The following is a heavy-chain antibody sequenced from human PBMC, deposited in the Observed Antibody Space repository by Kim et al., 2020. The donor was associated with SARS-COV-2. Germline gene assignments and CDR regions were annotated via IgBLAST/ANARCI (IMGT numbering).Heavy chain of an antibody. CDR2: IYYTEST. D-gene: IGHD1-26*01. CDR1: GGSISTYY. V-gene: IGHV4-59*08. CDR3: ASHPFRSLHY. Sequence: SETLSLTCTVSGGSISTYYWSWIRQPPGKGLEWIGYIYYTESTNYNPSLKSRVTITIDRSKNQLSLKLSSVTAADTAVYYCASHPFRSLHYWGQGTLVTVSS. J-gene: IGHJ4*02.